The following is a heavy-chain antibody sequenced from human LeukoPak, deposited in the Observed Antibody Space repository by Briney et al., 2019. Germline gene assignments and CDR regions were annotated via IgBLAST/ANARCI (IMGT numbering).Heavy chain of an antibody. J-gene: IGHJ5*02. D-gene: IGHD6-13*01. CDR3: ARGKAAAGTGWFDP. V-gene: IGHV4-34*01. CDR1: GGSFSGYY. Sequence: KASETLSLTCAVYGGSFSGYYWSWIRQPPGKGLEWIGEINHSGSTNYNPSLKSRVTISVDTSKNQFSLKLSSVTAADTAVYYCARGKAAAGTGWFDPWGQGTLVTVSS. CDR2: INHSGST.